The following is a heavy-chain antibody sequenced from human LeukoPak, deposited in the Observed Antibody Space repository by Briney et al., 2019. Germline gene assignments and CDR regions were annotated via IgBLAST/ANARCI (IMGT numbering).Heavy chain of an antibody. CDR3: ARLNYYGSGSYYSGSYYYYYMDV. CDR2: MNPNSGNT. J-gene: IGHJ6*03. CDR1: GYTFTSYD. V-gene: IGHV1-8*01. Sequence: PWASVKVSCKASGYTFTSYDINWVRQATGQGLEWMGWMNPNSGNTGYAQKFQGRVTMTRNTSISTAYMELSSLRSEDTAVYYCARLNYYGSGSYYSGSYYYYYMDVWGKGTTVTISS. D-gene: IGHD3-10*01.